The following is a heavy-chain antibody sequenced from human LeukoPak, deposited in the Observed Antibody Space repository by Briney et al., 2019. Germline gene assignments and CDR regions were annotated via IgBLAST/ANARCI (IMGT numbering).Heavy chain of an antibody. V-gene: IGHV4-39*01. CDR2: IYYSGST. Sequence: SETLSLTCSVSGGSINNKSYYWGWIRQPPGKGLEWIGSIYYSGSTYYNPSLQSRVTISVGTSKSQFSLKLSSVTAADTAVYYCARRSGSGWFDYWGQGTLVTVSS. D-gene: IGHD6-19*01. J-gene: IGHJ4*02. CDR1: GGSINNKSYY. CDR3: ARRSGSGWFDY.